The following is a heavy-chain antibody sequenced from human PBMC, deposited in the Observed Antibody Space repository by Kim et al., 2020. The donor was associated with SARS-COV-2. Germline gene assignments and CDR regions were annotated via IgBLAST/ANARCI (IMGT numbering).Heavy chain of an antibody. Sequence: SETLSLTCTVSGGSISSSSYYWGWIRQPPGKGLEWIGSIYYSGSTYYNPSLKSRVTISVDSSKNQFSLKLSSVTAADTAVYYCARHVVVINRAFDIWGQGTMVTVSS. CDR2: IYYSGST. CDR3: ARHVVVINRAFDI. CDR1: GGSISSSSYY. D-gene: IGHD3-22*01. J-gene: IGHJ3*02. V-gene: IGHV4-39*01.